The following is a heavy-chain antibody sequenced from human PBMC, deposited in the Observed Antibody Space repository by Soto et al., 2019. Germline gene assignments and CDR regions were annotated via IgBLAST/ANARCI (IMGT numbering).Heavy chain of an antibody. CDR1: GFSLINYG. CDR2: ISYDGGNK. CDR3: ARETPDCRSANCFGFYSPWFVP. Sequence: QEQLVESGGGVVQPGGSLRLSCVASGFSLINYGMHWVRQAPGKGLEWVAVISYDGGNKQYADSVKGRHTISRDNSKNTLSLQLTSLKNEDTAMYYCARETPDCRSANCFGFYSPWFVPWGQGTLVSVSS. J-gene: IGHJ5*02. V-gene: IGHV3-30*03. D-gene: IGHD2-2*01.